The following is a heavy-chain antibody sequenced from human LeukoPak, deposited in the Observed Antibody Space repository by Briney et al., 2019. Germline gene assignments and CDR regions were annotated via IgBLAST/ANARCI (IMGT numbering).Heavy chain of an antibody. CDR1: GFTFSSYW. Sequence: GGSLRLSCAASGFTFSSYWMSWVRKAPGKGLEWVANIKQDGSEKYYVDSVKGRFTISRDNAKNSLYLQMNSLRAEDTAVYYCALLAVASDFDYWGQGALVTVSS. D-gene: IGHD6-19*01. CDR3: ALLAVASDFDY. CDR2: IKQDGSEK. J-gene: IGHJ4*02. V-gene: IGHV3-7*01.